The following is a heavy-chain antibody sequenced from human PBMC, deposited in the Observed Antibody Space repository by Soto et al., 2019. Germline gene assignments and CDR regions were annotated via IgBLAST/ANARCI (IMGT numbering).Heavy chain of an antibody. CDR3: ARMESFGSLNWFDP. CDR2: MNPGSGDT. V-gene: IGHV1-8*02. J-gene: IGHJ5*02. Sequence: ASVKVSCKASGYTFTSYAMHWVRQAPGQRLEWMGWMNPGSGDTGYAQKFQGRVTMTRDISIATAYMELNSLTSEDTAIYYCARMESFGSLNWFDPWGQGTLVTSPQ. D-gene: IGHD5-18*01. CDR1: GYTFTSYA.